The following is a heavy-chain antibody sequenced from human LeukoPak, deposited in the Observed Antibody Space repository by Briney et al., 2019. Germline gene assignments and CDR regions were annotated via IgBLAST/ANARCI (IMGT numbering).Heavy chain of an antibody. J-gene: IGHJ5*02. V-gene: IGHV5-51*01. Sequence: NPGESLKISCKGSGYSFTSYWIGWVRQRPGKGLEWMGIIYPGDSDTRYSPSFQGQVTISADKCISTAYLQWSSLKASDTAMYYCARNQLLWTWFDPWGQGTLVTVSS. CDR1: GYSFTSYW. D-gene: IGHD2-2*01. CDR3: ARNQLLWTWFDP. CDR2: IYPGDSDT.